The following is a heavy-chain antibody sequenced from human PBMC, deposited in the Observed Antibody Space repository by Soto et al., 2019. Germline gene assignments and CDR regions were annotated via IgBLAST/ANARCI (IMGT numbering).Heavy chain of an antibody. Sequence: VGSLRLSCEGSGFTFSKGWMTWVRQARGKGLEWVGRIKTNIDGGRIDYAAPVKGRFTISRDDSKNTLYLQMNSLKTEDTGVYYCTTNSVTDFYYYGMEVWGLGTTVTVSS. J-gene: IGHJ6*02. CDR2: IKTNIDGGRI. CDR3: TTNSVTDFYYYGMEV. V-gene: IGHV3-15*01. CDR1: GFTFSKGW.